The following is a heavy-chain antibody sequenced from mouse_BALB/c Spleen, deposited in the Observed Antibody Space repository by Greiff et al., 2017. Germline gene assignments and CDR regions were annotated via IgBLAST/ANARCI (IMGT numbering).Heavy chain of an antibody. J-gene: IGHJ4*01. Sequence: EVKLQESGPGLVKPSQSLSLTCTVTGYSITSDYAWNWIRQFPGNKLEWMGYISYSGSTSYNPSLKSRISITRDTSKNQFFLQLNSVTTEDTATYYCARGARATLDYYAMDYWGQGTSVTVSS. CDR3: ARGARATLDYYAMDY. D-gene: IGHD3-1*01. V-gene: IGHV3-2*02. CDR2: ISYSGST. CDR1: GYSITSDYA.